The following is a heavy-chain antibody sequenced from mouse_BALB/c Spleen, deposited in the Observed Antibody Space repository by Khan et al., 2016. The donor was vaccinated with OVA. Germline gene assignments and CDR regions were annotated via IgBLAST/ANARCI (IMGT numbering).Heavy chain of an antibody. J-gene: IGHJ3*01. CDR1: GYTFTDYN. CDR3: ARSGYGSFAY. CDR2: IYPNDGGT. D-gene: IGHD1-2*01. V-gene: IGHV1S29*02. Sequence: VQLQQSGPELVKPGASVKISCKASGYTFTDYNMDWVKQSHGKSLEWVGYIYPNDGGTGYNQKFKTKATLTVDNSSSTAYMELRSLTSEASAVYDCARSGYGSFAYWGQGTLVTVSA.